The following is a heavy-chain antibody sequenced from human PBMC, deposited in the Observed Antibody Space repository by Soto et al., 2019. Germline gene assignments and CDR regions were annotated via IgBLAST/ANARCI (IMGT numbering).Heavy chain of an antibody. CDR1: GFTFSSYA. V-gene: IGHV3-23*01. D-gene: IGHD5-12*01. CDR3: AKDRNRWLRFELGY. J-gene: IGHJ4*02. Sequence: EVQLLESGGGLVQPGGSLRLSCAASGFTFSSYAMSWVRQAPGKGLEWVSSITGSAGSTYYADSVKGRFTISRDNSKNTQYMQMNSLRAEDTAVYYCAKDRNRWLRFELGYWGQGTLVTVSS. CDR2: ITGSAGST.